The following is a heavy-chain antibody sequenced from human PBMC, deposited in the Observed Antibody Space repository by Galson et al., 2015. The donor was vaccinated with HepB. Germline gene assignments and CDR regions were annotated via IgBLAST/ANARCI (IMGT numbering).Heavy chain of an antibody. J-gene: IGHJ4*02. CDR3: AKGRLYCSSTSCYALLGDYFDY. Sequence: LRLSYAASGFTFSSYAMSWVRQAPGKGLEWVSAISGSGGSTYYADSVKGRFTISRDNSKNTLYLQMNSLRAEDTAVYYCAKGRLYCSSTSCYALLGDYFDYWGQGTLVTASS. V-gene: IGHV3-23*01. CDR2: ISGSGGST. D-gene: IGHD2-2*01. CDR1: GFTFSSYA.